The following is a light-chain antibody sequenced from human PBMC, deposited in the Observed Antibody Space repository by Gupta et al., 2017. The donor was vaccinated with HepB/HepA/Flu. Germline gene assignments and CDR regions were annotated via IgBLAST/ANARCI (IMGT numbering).Light chain of an antibody. CDR3: HQRSNWPIT. Sequence: EIAMTQSPATLSVSPGERVTRSCRASQSISSNLAWYQQKPGQAPRLLIYDASNRATGIPARFSGGGSGTDFTLTISSLEPEDFAVYYCHQRSNWPITFGGGTKVEIK. J-gene: IGKJ4*01. V-gene: IGKV3-11*01. CDR2: DAS. CDR1: QSISSN.